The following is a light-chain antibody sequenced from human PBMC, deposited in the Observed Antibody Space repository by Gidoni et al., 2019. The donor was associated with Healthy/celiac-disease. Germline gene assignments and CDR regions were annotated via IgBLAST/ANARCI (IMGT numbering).Light chain of an antibody. CDR1: QSLLHSNGYNY. CDR2: LGS. J-gene: IGKJ2*01. Sequence: DIVWTQSQLSLPVTPGEPASISCRSSQSLLHSNGYNYLDWYLQKPGQSPQLLIYLGSNRASGVPDRFSGSGSGTDFTLKISRVEAEDVGVYYCMQALQTSYTFGQGTKLEIK. CDR3: MQALQTSYT. V-gene: IGKV2-28*01.